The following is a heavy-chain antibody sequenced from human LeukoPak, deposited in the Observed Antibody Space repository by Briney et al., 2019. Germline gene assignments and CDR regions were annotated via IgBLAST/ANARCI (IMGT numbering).Heavy chain of an antibody. Sequence: PSETLSLTCAVSGYSISSGYYWGWIRQPPGKGLEWIGSIYHSGSTYYNPSLKSRVTISVDTSKNQFSLKLSSMTAADTAVYYCARHDCSGGSCYSRPNWFDPWGQGTLVTVSS. J-gene: IGHJ5*02. V-gene: IGHV4-38-2*01. CDR3: ARHDCSGGSCYSRPNWFDP. CDR1: GYSISSGYY. D-gene: IGHD2-15*01. CDR2: IYHSGST.